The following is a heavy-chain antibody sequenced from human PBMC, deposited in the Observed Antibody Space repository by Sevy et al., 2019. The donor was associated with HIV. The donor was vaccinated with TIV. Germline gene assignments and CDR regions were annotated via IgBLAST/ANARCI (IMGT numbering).Heavy chain of an antibody. Sequence: ASVKVSCKASGHTLTDLSMHWVRQAPGKGFEWIGRFDPEDGERIYAQKFQGRVTMTEDTSTDTAYMELSSLRSEDTAVYYCSATREYYSDSYGYFDYWGQGTLVIVSS. CDR1: GHTLTDLS. CDR2: FDPEDGER. V-gene: IGHV1-24*01. J-gene: IGHJ4*02. CDR3: SATREYYSDSYGYFDY. D-gene: IGHD3-22*01.